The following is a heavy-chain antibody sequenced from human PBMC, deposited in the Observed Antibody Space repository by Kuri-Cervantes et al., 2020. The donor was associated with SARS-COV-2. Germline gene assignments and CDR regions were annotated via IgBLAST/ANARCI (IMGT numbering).Heavy chain of an antibody. CDR1: GFTFSSYS. Sequence: GESLKISCAASGFTFSSYSMNWVRQAPGKGLEWVSYISSSSTIYYADSVQGRFTISRDNAKNSLYLQMNSLRAEDTAVYYCARAGKLQRQGGGTGAFDIWGQGTMVTVSS. CDR3: ARAGKLQRQGGGTGAFDI. D-gene: IGHD4-11*01. CDR2: ISSSSTI. V-gene: IGHV3-48*01. J-gene: IGHJ3*02.